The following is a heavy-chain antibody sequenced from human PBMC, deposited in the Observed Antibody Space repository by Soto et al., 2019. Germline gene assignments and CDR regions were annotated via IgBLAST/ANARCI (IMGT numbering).Heavy chain of an antibody. Sequence: ASVKVSCKASGYTFTSYGISWVRQAPGQGLEWMGRISAYHGNANYAQKLQGRVTITTDKSTSTAYMELSSLRSEDTAVYYCARRGGYCSSTSCYEDYWAQGTPVTVSS. CDR3: ARRGGYCSSTSCYEDY. CDR1: GYTFTSYG. J-gene: IGHJ4*02. V-gene: IGHV1-18*01. CDR2: ISAYHGNA. D-gene: IGHD2-2*01.